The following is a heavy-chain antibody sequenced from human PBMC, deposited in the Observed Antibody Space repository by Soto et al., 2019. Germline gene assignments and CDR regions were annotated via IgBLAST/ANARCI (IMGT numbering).Heavy chain of an antibody. Sequence: PVGSLRLSCAASGFSVSSNYLSWVRQAPGKGLEWVSVHYSGGSTYYADSVQGRFTISRDKSNNTLYLQMRRVRAEDTAVYFCARHRHPRGTVGATSPLDPWGQGTQVTVSS. CDR3: ARHRHPRGTVGATSPLDP. D-gene: IGHD1-26*01. CDR2: HYSGGST. J-gene: IGHJ5*02. V-gene: IGHV3-53*01. CDR1: GFSVSSNY.